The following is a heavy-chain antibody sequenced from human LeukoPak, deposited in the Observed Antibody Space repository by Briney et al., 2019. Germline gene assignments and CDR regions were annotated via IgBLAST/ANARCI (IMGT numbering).Heavy chain of an antibody. CDR2: IYTSGST. D-gene: IGHD6-19*01. J-gene: IGHJ4*02. CDR3: ARDSPGYSSGWYYFDY. Sequence: KPSGTLSLTWPVPGCPISNYQWSWIPQPPGKGLAWIGRIYTSGSTNYNPSLKSRVTMSVDTSKNQFSLKLSSVTAADTAVYYCARDSPGYSSGWYYFDYWGQGTLVTVSS. CDR1: GCPISNYQ. V-gene: IGHV4-4*07.